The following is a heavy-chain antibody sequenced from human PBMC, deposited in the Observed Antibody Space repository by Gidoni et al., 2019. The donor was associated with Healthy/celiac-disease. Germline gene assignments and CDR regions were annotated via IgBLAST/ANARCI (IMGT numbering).Heavy chain of an antibody. CDR1: GVTLSSYG. Sequence: QVQLVESGGGVVQPGRSLRLSWAASGVTLSSYGMHWVRQAPGKGLEWVAVIWYDGSNKYYADSVNGRFTISRDNSKNTLYLQMNSLRAEDTAVYYCARGGCYYGSVSYSGWGQGTLVTVSS. CDR2: IWYDGSNK. V-gene: IGHV3-33*01. CDR3: ARGGCYYGSVSYSG. J-gene: IGHJ4*02. D-gene: IGHD3-10*01.